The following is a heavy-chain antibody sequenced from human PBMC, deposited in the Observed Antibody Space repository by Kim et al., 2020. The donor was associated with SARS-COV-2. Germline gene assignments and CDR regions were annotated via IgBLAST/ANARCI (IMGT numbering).Heavy chain of an antibody. CDR1: GGSISSYY. Sequence: SETLSLTCTVSGGSISSYYWSWIQQPPGKGLEWIGYIYYSGSTNYNPSLKSRVTITVDTSKNQFSLKLSSVTAADTAVYYCARHSLHRVFLWGGPMDVGGKGTTVTVSS. J-gene: IGHJ6*04. D-gene: IGHD3-10*01. CDR3: ARHSLHRVFLWGGPMDV. V-gene: IGHV4-59*08. CDR2: IYYSGST.